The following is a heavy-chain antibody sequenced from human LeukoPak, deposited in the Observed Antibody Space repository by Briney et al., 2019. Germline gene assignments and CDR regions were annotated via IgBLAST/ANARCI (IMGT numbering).Heavy chain of an antibody. CDR2: IVVGSGNT. CDR3: AADSSGYYSFDP. Sequence: GTSVKVSCKASGFTFTSSAMQWVRQARGQRLEWIGWIVVGSGNTNYTQKFQERVTITRDMSTSTAYMELSSLRSEDTAVYYCAADSSGYYSFDPWGQGTLVTVSS. CDR1: GFTFTSSA. D-gene: IGHD3-22*01. V-gene: IGHV1-58*02. J-gene: IGHJ5*02.